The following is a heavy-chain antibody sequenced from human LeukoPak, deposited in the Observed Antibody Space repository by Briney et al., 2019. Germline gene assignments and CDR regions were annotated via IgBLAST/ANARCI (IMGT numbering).Heavy chain of an antibody. D-gene: IGHD3-10*01. J-gene: IGHJ5*02. V-gene: IGHV4-30-2*01. CDR1: GGSISSGGYY. CDR2: IYHSGST. Sequence: PSETLSLTCTVSGGSISSGGYYWSWIRQPPGKGLEWIGYIYHSGSTYYNPSLKSRVTISVDKSKNQFSLKLKSVTAADTAVYYCARAGAWQIDPWGQGTLVTVSS. CDR3: ARAGAWQIDP.